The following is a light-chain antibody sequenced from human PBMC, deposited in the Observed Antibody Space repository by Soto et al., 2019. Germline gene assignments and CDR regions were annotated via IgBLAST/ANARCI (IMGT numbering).Light chain of an antibody. CDR1: SSDLGRYNL. Sequence: QSALSQPASVSGSPGQSITISCTRTSSDLGRYNLVSWYQHNPGKAPKLMIYPDNRRPSGVSNRFSASKSGDTASLTISGLQAEDEADYYCCSYTGSNTWVFGGGTKVTVL. J-gene: IGLJ3*02. V-gene: IGLV2-23*01. CDR3: CSYTGSNTWV. CDR2: PDN.